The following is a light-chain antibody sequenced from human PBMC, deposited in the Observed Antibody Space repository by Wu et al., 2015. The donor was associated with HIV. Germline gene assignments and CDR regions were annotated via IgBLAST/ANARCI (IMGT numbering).Light chain of an antibody. J-gene: IGKJ1*01. CDR2: DTS. V-gene: IGKV3-11*01. CDR1: QSVSRF. CDR3: HQRTTWPRT. Sequence: EIVLTQSPDTLSASPGERATLSCRASQSVSRFLAWYQHKPGQAPRVLIYDTSNRAAGIPTRFSGSGFGTDFTLTISSLEPGDFAVYYCHQRTTWPRTFGQGTKVEVK.